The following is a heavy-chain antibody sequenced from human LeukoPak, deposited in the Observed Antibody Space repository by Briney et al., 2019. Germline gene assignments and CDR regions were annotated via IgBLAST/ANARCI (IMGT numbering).Heavy chain of an antibody. Sequence: PSGTLSLTCTVSGGSVSSYYWSWIRQPPGKGLEWIGYIYNSENTKYNSSLESRVTISVDTSKNQFFLKLSSVTAADTTVYYYARFHSGPSGWYVLWYFDLWGRGTLVTVSS. CDR2: IYNSENT. V-gene: IGHV4-4*09. D-gene: IGHD6-19*01. CDR1: GGSVSSYY. CDR3: ARFHSGPSGWYVLWYFDL. J-gene: IGHJ2*01.